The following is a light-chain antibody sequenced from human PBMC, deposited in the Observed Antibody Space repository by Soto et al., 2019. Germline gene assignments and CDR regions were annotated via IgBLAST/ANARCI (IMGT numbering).Light chain of an antibody. J-gene: IGKJ1*01. CDR1: QSVLYSSNNKNY. CDR3: QQYYITLWT. Sequence: TQSPDSLAVSMDERATINCKSSQSVLYSSNNKNYLAWYQQKPGQPPKLLIYWASTRESGVPDRFSGSGSGTDFTLTISSLQVEDVAVYYCQQYYITLWT. V-gene: IGKV4-1*01. CDR2: WAS.